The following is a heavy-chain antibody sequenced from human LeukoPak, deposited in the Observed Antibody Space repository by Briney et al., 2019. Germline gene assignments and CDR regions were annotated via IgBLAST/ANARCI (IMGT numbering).Heavy chain of an antibody. CDR3: ARPPYNSGWYYFDY. CDR2: ISSSSSSV. D-gene: IGHD6-19*01. CDR1: GFSFSDFY. V-gene: IGHV3-11*04. Sequence: GGSLRLSCVASGFSFSDFYMSWIRQAPGQGLEWVSYISSSSSSVYYADSVKGRFTISRDNAKNSLYLQMNSLRAEDTAVYYCARPPYNSGWYYFDYWGQGTLVTVSS. J-gene: IGHJ4*02.